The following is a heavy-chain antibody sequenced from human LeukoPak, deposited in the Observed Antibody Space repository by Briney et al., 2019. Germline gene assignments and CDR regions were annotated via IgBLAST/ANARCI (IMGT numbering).Heavy chain of an antibody. D-gene: IGHD1-26*01. V-gene: IGHV3-53*05. CDR1: GFTVSSNY. CDR3: ARVRFGSGTDGVY. Sequence: GGSLRLSCAASGFTVSSNYMSWVRQAPGKGLEWVSVIYSGGSTYYADSVKGRFTISRDNSKNTLYLQMNSLRSDDTAVYYCARVRFGSGTDGVYWGQGTLVTVSS. CDR2: IYSGGST. J-gene: IGHJ4*02.